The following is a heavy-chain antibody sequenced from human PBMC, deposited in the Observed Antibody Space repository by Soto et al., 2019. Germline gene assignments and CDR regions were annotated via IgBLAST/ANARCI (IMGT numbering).Heavy chain of an antibody. Sequence: ASVKVSCKASGYTFTSYCISWVRQAPGQGLEWMGWISAYNGNTNYAQKLQGRVTMTTDTSTSTAYMELRSLRSDDTAVYYCARDGDCSGGSCYSLSDYYYYGMDVWGQGTTVTVSS. J-gene: IGHJ6*02. V-gene: IGHV1-18*01. CDR1: GYTFTSYC. D-gene: IGHD2-15*01. CDR2: ISAYNGNT. CDR3: ARDGDCSGGSCYSLSDYYYYGMDV.